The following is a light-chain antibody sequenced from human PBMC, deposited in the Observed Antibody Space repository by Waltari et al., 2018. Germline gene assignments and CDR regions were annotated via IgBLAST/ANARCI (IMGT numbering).Light chain of an antibody. Sequence: SYALTQPPSVSVSPGQTASITCSGAKLGDKYACWYQQKPGQSPALVIYQDRKRPSGIPERFSGSNSGNTATLTISGTQAMDEADYYCQAWDSSTAWVFGGGTKLTVL. CDR2: QDR. V-gene: IGLV3-1*01. J-gene: IGLJ2*01. CDR3: QAWDSSTAWV. CDR1: KLGDKY.